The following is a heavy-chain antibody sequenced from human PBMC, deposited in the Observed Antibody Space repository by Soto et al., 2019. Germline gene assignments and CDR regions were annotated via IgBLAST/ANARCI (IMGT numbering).Heavy chain of an antibody. D-gene: IGHD3-10*01. V-gene: IGHV4-28*01. Sequence: QVQLQESGPGLVKPADTLSLTCVVSGYSISSDNWLGWVRQPPGQGLEWIGYIDYSGSTYYSASLKSRVTMSLDTSKNQFSLRLKSVTAVDTAVYYCARTKSSGNYEFDYWGQGTLVTVSS. CDR3: ARTKSSGNYEFDY. CDR1: GYSISSDNW. CDR2: IDYSGST. J-gene: IGHJ4*02.